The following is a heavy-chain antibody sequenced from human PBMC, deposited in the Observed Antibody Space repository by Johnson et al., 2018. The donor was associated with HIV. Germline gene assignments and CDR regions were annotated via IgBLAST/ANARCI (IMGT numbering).Heavy chain of an antibody. CDR2: IYSGGST. J-gene: IGHJ3*02. CDR1: GFTVSSNY. D-gene: IGHD5-12*01. V-gene: IGHV3-66*01. CDR3: AGLPDAFDI. Sequence: VQLVASGGRVVQPGRSLRLSCAASGFTVSSNYMSWVRQAPGKGLEWVSVIYSGGSTYYTDSVKGRFTISRDNSKNTLYLQMNSLRAEDTAVYYCAGLPDAFDIWGQGTMVTVSS.